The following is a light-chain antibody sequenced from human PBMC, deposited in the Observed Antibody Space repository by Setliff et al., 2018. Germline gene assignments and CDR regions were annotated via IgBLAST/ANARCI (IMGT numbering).Light chain of an antibody. CDR1: SSDVGGYNY. V-gene: IGLV2-11*01. CDR3: CSYAGSYSYV. CDR2: DVS. J-gene: IGLJ1*01. Sequence: QSALAQPRSVSGSPGQSVTISCTGTSSDVGGYNYVSWYQQHPGKAPKLMIYDVSKRPSGVPDRFSGSKSGNTASLTISGLQAEDEADYYCCSYAGSYSYVFETGTKVTV.